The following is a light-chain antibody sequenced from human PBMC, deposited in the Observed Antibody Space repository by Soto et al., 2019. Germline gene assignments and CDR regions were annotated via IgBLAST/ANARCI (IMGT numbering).Light chain of an antibody. CDR2: AAS. J-gene: IGKJ2*01. V-gene: IGKV1-39*01. CDR1: QSISSY. Sequence: DIQMTQSPSSLSASVGDRVTITCRASQSISSYLNWYQQKPGKAPNLLIYAASSLQSGVPSRFSGSGSGTDCTLTISSLQPEDFATYYCQQSYTTPRNFGPGTKLEIK. CDR3: QQSYTTPRN.